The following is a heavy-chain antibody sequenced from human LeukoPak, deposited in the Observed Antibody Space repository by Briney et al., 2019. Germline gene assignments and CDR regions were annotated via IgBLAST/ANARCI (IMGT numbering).Heavy chain of an antibody. Sequence: PGGSLRLSCAASGFTFSSYGMHWVRQAPGKGLKWVAGIWYDGSNKYYADSVKGRFTISRDNSKNTLYLQMNSLRSEDTAVYYCAKDPYSSGWYPHYYYMDVWGKGTTVTVSS. V-gene: IGHV3-33*06. J-gene: IGHJ6*03. CDR2: IWYDGSNK. D-gene: IGHD6-19*01. CDR1: GFTFSSYG. CDR3: AKDPYSSGWYPHYYYMDV.